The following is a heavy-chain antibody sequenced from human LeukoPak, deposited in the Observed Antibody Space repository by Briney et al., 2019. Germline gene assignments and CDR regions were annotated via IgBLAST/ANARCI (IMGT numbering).Heavy chain of an antibody. CDR2: IYYSGST. J-gene: IGHJ6*03. CDR1: GGSISSYY. V-gene: IGHV4-59*01. CDR3: ARATKYYYYMDV. Sequence: SETLSLTCTVSGGSISSYYWSWIRQPPGKGLEWIGYIYYSGSTNYNPSLKSRVTISVDTSKNQFPLKLSSVTAADTAVYYCARATKYYYYMDVWGKGTTVTVSS. D-gene: IGHD1-26*01.